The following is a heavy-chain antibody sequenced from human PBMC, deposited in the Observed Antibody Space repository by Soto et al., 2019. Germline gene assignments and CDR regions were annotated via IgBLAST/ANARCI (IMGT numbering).Heavy chain of an antibody. Sequence: GGSLRLSCAASGFTSSSYGMSWVRQAPGKGLEWVSAISGSGGSTFYADSVKGRFTISRDNSKNTLYLQMNSLGAEDTAVYYCALLWSDYHKFDYWGQGTLVTVSS. CDR2: ISGSGGST. CDR3: ALLWSDYHKFDY. CDR1: GFTSSSYG. V-gene: IGHV3-23*01. D-gene: IGHD3-3*01. J-gene: IGHJ4*02.